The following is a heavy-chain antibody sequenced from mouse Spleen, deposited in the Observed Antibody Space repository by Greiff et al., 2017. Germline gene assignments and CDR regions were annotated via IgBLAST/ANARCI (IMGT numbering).Heavy chain of an antibody. CDR2: INPGSGGT. D-gene: IGHD2-1*01. CDR1: GYAFTNYL. V-gene: IGHV1-54*01. J-gene: IGHJ3*01. Sequence: QVQLQQSGAELVRPGTSVKVSCKASGYAFTNYLIEWVKQRPGQGLEWIGVINPGSGGTNYNEKFKGKATLTADKSSSTAYMQLSSLTSEDSAVYFCAREGIYYGNYGSYWGQGTLVTVSA. CDR3: AREGIYYGNYGSY.